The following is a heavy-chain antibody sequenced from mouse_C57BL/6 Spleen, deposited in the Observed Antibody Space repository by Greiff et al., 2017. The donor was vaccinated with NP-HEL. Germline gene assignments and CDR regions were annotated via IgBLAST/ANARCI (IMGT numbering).Heavy chain of an antibody. CDR3: AGVDGSSYRYYAMDY. D-gene: IGHD1-1*01. CDR2: ISYDGSN. Sequence: EVQLQESGPGLVKPSQSLSLTCSVTGYSITSGYYWNWIRQFPGNKLEWMGYISYDGSNNYNPSLKNRISITRDTSKNQFFLKLNSVTTEDTATYYCAGVDGSSYRYYAMDYWGQGTSVTVSS. CDR1: GYSITSGYY. J-gene: IGHJ4*01. V-gene: IGHV3-6*01.